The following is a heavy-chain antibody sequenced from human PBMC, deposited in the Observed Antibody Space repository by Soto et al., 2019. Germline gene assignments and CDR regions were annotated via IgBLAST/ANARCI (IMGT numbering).Heavy chain of an antibody. CDR3: ASARDGDFHCNFDL. J-gene: IGHJ2*01. V-gene: IGHV5-51*03. CDR1: GFTFVEFW. Sequence: EVQLVPSGAEVKKPGESLKISCQGSGFTFVEFWFGWVRQMPGRGLAWMGIIYAGDSRVIYSPSFQGHVTISADKSIRAAYLQWTSLKSSDTATYYCASARDGDFHCNFDLWSRGTLVTVSS. CDR2: IYAGDSRV. D-gene: IGHD4-17*01.